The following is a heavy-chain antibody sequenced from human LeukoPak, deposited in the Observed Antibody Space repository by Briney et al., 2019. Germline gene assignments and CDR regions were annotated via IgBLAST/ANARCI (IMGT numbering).Heavy chain of an antibody. V-gene: IGHV3-9*01. J-gene: IGHJ4*02. Sequence: GGSLRLSCAAAGFTFDDYAMHWGRQAPGKGLEWVSGISWNSGSIGYADSVKGRFTISRDNAKNSLYLQMNSLRAEDTALYYCAKDSAAAGLYYFDYWGQGTLVTVSS. CDR1: GFTFDDYA. CDR2: ISWNSGSI. D-gene: IGHD6-13*01. CDR3: AKDSAAAGLYYFDY.